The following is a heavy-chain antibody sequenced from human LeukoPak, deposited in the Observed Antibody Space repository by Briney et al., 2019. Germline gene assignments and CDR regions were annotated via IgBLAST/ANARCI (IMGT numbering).Heavy chain of an antibody. CDR1: GGSISSSGYS. V-gene: IGHV4-30-4*07. D-gene: IGHD4-17*01. CDR3: ARIPPGTVTTFGWFDP. J-gene: IGHJ5*02. CDR2: LSYSGST. Sequence: SETLSLTCAVSGGSISSSGYSWSWIRQPPGKGLDWIAYLSYSGSTYYNPSLKSRLTMSVDTSKNQFSLKLSSVTAADTAVYYCARIPPGTVTTFGWFDPWGQGTLVTVSS.